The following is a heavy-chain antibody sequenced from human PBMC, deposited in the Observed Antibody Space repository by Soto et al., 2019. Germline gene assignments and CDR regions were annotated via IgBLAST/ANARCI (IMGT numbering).Heavy chain of an antibody. CDR3: PRDLTKGPNYYGMDV. J-gene: IGHJ6*02. D-gene: IGHD2-8*01. Sequence: QVQLVQSGAEVKKPGSSVKVSCKASGGTFSSYAISWVRQAPGQGLEWMGGIIPIFGTADYAQKFQGRVTITADESTSAAYMELSSLRSEDTAVYYCPRDLTKGPNYYGMDVWGQGTTVTVSS. CDR1: GGTFSSYA. CDR2: IIPIFGTA. V-gene: IGHV1-69*12.